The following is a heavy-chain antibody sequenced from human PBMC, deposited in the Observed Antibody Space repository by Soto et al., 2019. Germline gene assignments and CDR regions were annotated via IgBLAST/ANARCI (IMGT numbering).Heavy chain of an antibody. D-gene: IGHD5-12*01. Sequence: PSETLSLTCAVYGGSFSGYYWSWIRQPPGKGLEWIGEINHSGSTNYNPSLKSRVTISVDTSKNQFSLKLSSVTAADTAVYYCARGQMATSTLDFDYWGQGT. CDR2: INHSGST. CDR3: ARGQMATSTLDFDY. J-gene: IGHJ4*02. V-gene: IGHV4-34*01. CDR1: GGSFSGYY.